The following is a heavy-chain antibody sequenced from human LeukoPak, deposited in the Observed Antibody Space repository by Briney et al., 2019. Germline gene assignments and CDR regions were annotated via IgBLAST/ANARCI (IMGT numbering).Heavy chain of an antibody. J-gene: IGHJ4*02. CDR1: GGSISSGGYY. CDR2: IYYSGST. Sequence: SQTLSLTCTVSGGSISSGGYYWSWIRQHLGKGLEWIGYIYYSGSTYYNPSLKSRVTISVDTSKNQFSLKLSSVTAADTAVYYCARDRRYYFDYWGQGTLVTVSS. V-gene: IGHV4-31*03. CDR3: ARDRRYYFDY.